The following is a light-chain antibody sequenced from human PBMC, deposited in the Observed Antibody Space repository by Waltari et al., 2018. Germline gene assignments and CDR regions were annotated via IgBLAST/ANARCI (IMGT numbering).Light chain of an antibody. V-gene: IGKV3-20*01. CDR2: GAS. Sequence: EIVLTQSPGTLSLSTGERATIPCRASQSVSRSYLAWYQQKPGQAPRLLIYGASSRATGIPDRFSGSGSGTDFTLTTSRLEPEDFAVYYCQQYGSSPPATFGQGTKVEIK. J-gene: IGKJ1*01. CDR1: QSVSRSY. CDR3: QQYGSSPPAT.